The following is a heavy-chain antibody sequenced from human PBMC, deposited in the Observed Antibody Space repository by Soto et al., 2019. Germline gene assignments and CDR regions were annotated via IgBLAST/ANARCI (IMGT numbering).Heavy chain of an antibody. Sequence: ASVKVSCKASGGTFNNNAISWVRQAPGQGLEWMGGIIPILGTANYAQKFRGRVTITTDESTSTGYMDLSSLRSEDTAVYYCARPYDSSDYYGGGMDVWGQGTTVTVSS. CDR1: GGTFNNNA. CDR3: ARPYDSSDYYGGGMDV. CDR2: IIPILGTA. J-gene: IGHJ6*02. D-gene: IGHD3-22*01. V-gene: IGHV1-69*05.